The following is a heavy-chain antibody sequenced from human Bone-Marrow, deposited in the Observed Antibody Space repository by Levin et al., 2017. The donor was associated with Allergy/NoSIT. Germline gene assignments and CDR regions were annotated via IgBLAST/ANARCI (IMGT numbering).Heavy chain of an antibody. Sequence: GGSLRLSCAASGFTFSTYTMNWVRQAPGKGVEWVSSISTSSSYVYYAVSVKGRFTISRDNAKNSLYLQMNSLRAEDTAVYYCASELDKIGGQDYWGQGTLVTVSS. CDR2: ISTSSSYV. V-gene: IGHV3-21*01. J-gene: IGHJ4*02. D-gene: IGHD3-3*01. CDR3: ASELDKIGGQDY. CDR1: GFTFSTYT.